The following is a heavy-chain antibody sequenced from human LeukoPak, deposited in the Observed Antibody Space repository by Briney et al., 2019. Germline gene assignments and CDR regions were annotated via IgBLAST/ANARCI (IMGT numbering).Heavy chain of an antibody. J-gene: IGHJ4*02. CDR2: ISDSGKT. V-gene: IGHV4-39*01. Sequence: PSETLSLTCTVSGASITSNDYSWSWIRQPPGKGLEWIGMISDSGKTYFNPSLKSRVTISADTSKNQFSLRQTSLTAADTAVYYCARLRVAMVRGLPYFDSWGQGALVTVSS. CDR1: GASITSNDYS. CDR3: ARLRVAMVRGLPYFDS. D-gene: IGHD3-10*01.